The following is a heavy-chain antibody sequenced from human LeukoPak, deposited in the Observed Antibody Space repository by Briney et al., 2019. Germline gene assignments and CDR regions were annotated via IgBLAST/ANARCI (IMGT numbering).Heavy chain of an antibody. CDR2: INSDGSST. J-gene: IGHJ4*02. CDR1: GFTFSSYW. V-gene: IGHV3-74*01. D-gene: IGHD6-19*01. CDR3: ASGAVADHFDY. Sequence: GGSLRLSCAASGFTFSSYWMHWVRQAPGKGLVWVSRINSDGSSTSYADSVKGRFTISRDNAKNTLYLQMNSLRAEDTAVYYCASGAVADHFDYWGQGTLVSVSS.